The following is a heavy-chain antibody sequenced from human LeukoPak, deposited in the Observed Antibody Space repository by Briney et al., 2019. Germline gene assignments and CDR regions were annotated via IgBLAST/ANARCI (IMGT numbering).Heavy chain of an antibody. CDR2: IYYSGST. CDR1: GGSISSGGYS. V-gene: IGHV4-30-4*07. D-gene: IGHD3-16*02. J-gene: IGHJ3*02. Sequence: PSETLSLTCAVSGGSISSGGYSWSWIRQPPGKGLEWIGYIYYSGSTYCNPSLKSRVTISVDTSKNQFSLKLSSVTAADTAVYYCARGIYHAFDIWGQGTMVTVSS. CDR3: ARGIYHAFDI.